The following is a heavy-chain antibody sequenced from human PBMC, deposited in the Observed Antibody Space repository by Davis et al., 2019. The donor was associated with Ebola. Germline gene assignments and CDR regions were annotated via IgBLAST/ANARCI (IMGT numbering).Heavy chain of an antibody. CDR2: IIPRFQTP. Sequence: SVKVSCKASGYTFTNYYMHWVRQAPGQGLEWVGGIIPRFQTPNYAQKFQGRVTITANESTNTVYMELSSLRSEDTALYYCTTPGGQDSGYDVFDIWGQGTMVTVSS. CDR3: TTPGGQDSGYDVFDI. CDR1: GYTFTNYY. D-gene: IGHD5-12*01. J-gene: IGHJ3*02. V-gene: IGHV1-69*13.